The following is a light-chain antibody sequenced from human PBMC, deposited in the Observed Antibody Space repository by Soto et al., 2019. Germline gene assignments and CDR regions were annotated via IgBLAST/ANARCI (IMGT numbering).Light chain of an antibody. J-gene: IGLJ1*01. CDR1: SSDVGGYSY. Sequence: QSALTQPASLSGSPGQSITIYCTGTSSDVGGYSYVSWFQQHPGKAPKLVIYEVSNRPSGVSNRFSGSKYDNTASLFISGLQAEVEADYYFSSYSSSSTLVFGTGTKLTVL. CDR2: EVS. CDR3: SSYSSSSTLV. V-gene: IGLV2-14*01.